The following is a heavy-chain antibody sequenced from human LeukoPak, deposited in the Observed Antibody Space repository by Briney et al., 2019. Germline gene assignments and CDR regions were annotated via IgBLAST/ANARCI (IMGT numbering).Heavy chain of an antibody. V-gene: IGHV3-23*01. Sequence: GGSLRLSCAASGFTFSSYSMSWVRQAPGKGLEWVSAISGSGGSTYYADSVKGRFTISRDNSKNTLYLQMNSLRAEDTAVYYCAKDPTMIVVVIGYFDYWGQGTLVTVSS. J-gene: IGHJ4*02. CDR3: AKDPTMIVVVIGYFDY. D-gene: IGHD3-22*01. CDR2: ISGSGGST. CDR1: GFTFSSYS.